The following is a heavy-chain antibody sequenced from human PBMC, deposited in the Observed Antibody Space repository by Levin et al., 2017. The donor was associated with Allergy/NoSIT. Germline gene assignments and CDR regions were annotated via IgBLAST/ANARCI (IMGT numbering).Heavy chain of an antibody. J-gene: IGHJ4*02. CDR2: IFWDDDK. CDR1: GFSLSTSGVG. D-gene: IGHD6-13*01. Sequence: SGPTLVKPTQTLTLTCAFSGFSLSTSGVGVGWIRQPPGKALEWLALIFWDDDKRYSPSLRSRLTITKDSSKNQVVLTMTNMDPVDTATYYCAHSTKAAATIYYFDYWVQGALVPVSS. CDR3: AHSTKAAATIYYFDY. V-gene: IGHV2-5*02.